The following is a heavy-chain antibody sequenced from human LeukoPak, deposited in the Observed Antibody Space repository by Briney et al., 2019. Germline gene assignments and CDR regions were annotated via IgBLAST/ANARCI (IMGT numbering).Heavy chain of an antibody. CDR2: ISYDGSNK. D-gene: IGHD5-18*01. Sequence: GGSLRLSCAASGFTFSSYGMHWVRQAPGKGLEWVAVISYDGSNKYYADSVKGRFTISRDNSKNTLYLQMNSLRAEDTAVYYCAKDRYSHSYFDYWGQGTLVTVSS. CDR1: GFTFSSYG. J-gene: IGHJ4*02. V-gene: IGHV3-30*18. CDR3: AKDRYSHSYFDY.